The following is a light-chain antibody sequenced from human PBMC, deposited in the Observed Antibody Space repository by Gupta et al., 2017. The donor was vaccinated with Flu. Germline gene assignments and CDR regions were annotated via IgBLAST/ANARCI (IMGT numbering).Light chain of an antibody. V-gene: IGLV1-44*01. J-gene: IGLJ2*01. CDR2: RNN. CDR1: ISNIGSNA. CDR3: APWDDSRHGQL. Sequence: QSVLTQPPSTSGTPGQRVTISCSGSISNIGSNAVNWYQQLPGTAPKLLIYRNNQRPSGVPDRFSGSKSGTSASLAISGLQSEDEADYYCAPWDDSRHGQLFGGGTKLTVL.